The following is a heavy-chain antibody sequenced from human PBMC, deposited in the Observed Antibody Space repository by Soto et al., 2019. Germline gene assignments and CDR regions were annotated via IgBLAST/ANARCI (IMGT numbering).Heavy chain of an antibody. CDR3: AKDKHSGSNGDY. V-gene: IGHV3-23*01. Sequence: GGSLRLSCAASGFTFSSYAMSWVRQAPGNGLEWVSAISGSGGSTYYADSVKGRFTISRDNPKNTLYLQMNSLRAEDTAVYYCAKDKHSGSNGDYWGQGTLVTVSS. D-gene: IGHD1-26*01. CDR1: GFTFSSYA. CDR2: ISGSGGST. J-gene: IGHJ4*02.